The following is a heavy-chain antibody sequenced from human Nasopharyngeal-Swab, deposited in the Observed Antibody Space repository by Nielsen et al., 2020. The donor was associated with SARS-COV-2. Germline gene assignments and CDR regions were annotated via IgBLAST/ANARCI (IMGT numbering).Heavy chain of an antibody. CDR2: MNPNSGNT. V-gene: IGHV1-8*01. Sequence: ASVKVSCKASGYTFTSSDINWVRQATGQGLEWMGWMNPNSGNTGYAQKFQGRVTITADKSTSTAYMELSSLRSEDTAVYYCARNRGDSSSWYVYYYGMDVWGQGTTVTVSS. CDR3: ARNRGDSSSWYVYYYGMDV. J-gene: IGHJ6*02. D-gene: IGHD6-13*01. CDR1: GYTFTSSD.